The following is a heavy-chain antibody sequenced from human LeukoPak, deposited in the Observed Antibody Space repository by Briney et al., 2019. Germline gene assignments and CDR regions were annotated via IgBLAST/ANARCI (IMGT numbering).Heavy chain of an antibody. CDR3: ARDPGYSSGWFDY. D-gene: IGHD6-19*01. Sequence: GGSLRLSCVVSGFTFSSYSMSWVRQTPGKGLEWVSSISASSNFISYADSVKGRFTISRDNAKKSLYLQMNSVRAEDTAVYYCARDPGYSSGWFDYWGQGALVTVSS. J-gene: IGHJ4*02. CDR1: GFTFSSYS. CDR2: ISASSNFI. V-gene: IGHV3-21*01.